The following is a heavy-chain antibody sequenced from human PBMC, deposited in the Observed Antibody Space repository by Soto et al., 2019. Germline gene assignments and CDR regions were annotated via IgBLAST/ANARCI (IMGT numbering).Heavy chain of an antibody. D-gene: IGHD3-3*01. J-gene: IGHJ4*02. V-gene: IGHV1-2*04. CDR3: ARGSGYDFWSGYYPVDY. CDR2: INPNSGGT. Sequence: QVQLVQSGAEVKKPGASVKVSCKASGYTFTGYYMHWVRQAPGQGLEWMGWINPNSGGTNYAQKFQGWVTMTRDTSISTAYMELSRLRSDDTAVYYCARGSGYDFWSGYYPVDYWGQGTLVTVSS. CDR1: GYTFTGYY.